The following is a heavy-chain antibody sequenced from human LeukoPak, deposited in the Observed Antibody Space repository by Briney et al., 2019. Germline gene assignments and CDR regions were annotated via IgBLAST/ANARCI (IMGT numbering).Heavy chain of an antibody. Sequence: SETLSLTCTVSGGSISSSSYYWGWIRQPPGKGLEWIGSIYYSGSIYYNPSLKSRVTISVDTSKNQFSLKLSSVTASDTAVYYCARRFAPSRNDAFDIWGQGTMVTVSS. CDR1: GGSISSSSYY. D-gene: IGHD3-10*01. CDR2: IYYSGSI. CDR3: ARRFAPSRNDAFDI. J-gene: IGHJ3*02. V-gene: IGHV4-39*01.